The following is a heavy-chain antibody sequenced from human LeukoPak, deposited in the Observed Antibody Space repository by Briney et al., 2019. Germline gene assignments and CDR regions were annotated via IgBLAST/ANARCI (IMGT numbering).Heavy chain of an antibody. V-gene: IGHV3-23*01. CDR1: GFTFSGYA. D-gene: IGHD3-10*01. J-gene: IGHJ4*02. CDR2: VGGSGSTT. CDR3: AKAYGSGYYYACLDN. Sequence: GGSLRLSCAPSGFTFSGYAMNGVREAPREGLEWVSAVGGSGSTTYYADSVKGRFTISRDNSKNTLFLQMNSLTAEDTAMYYCAKAYGSGYYYACLDNWGQGALVTVSS.